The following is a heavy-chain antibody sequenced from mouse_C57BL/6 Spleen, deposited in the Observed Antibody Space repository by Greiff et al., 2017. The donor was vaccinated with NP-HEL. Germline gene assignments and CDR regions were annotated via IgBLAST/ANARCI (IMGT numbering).Heavy chain of an antibody. Sequence: QVQLQQPGAELVKPGASVKLSCKASSYTFTSYWMHWVKQRPGQGLEWIGMIHPNSGSTNYNEKFKSKATLTVDKSSSTAYMQLSSLTSEDSAVYYCAREDGYDGKPYYFDYWGQGTTLTVSS. CDR1: SYTFTSYW. V-gene: IGHV1-64*01. D-gene: IGHD2-2*01. CDR2: IHPNSGST. J-gene: IGHJ2*01. CDR3: AREDGYDGKPYYFDY.